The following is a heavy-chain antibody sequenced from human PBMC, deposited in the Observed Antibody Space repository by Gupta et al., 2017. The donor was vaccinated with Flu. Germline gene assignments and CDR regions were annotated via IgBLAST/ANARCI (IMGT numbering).Heavy chain of an antibody. V-gene: IGHV4-31*03. D-gene: IGHD2-2*01. CDR3: ARDRIVVVPAAIYYYYGMDV. CDR1: GGSISSGGYY. Sequence: QVQLQESGPGLVKPSQTLSLTCTVSGGSISSGGYYWSWIRQHPGKGLEWIGYIYYSGSTYYNPSLKSRVTISVDTSKNQFSLKLSSVTAADTAVYYCARDRIVVVPAAIYYYYGMDVWGQGTTVTVSS. CDR2: IYYSGST. J-gene: IGHJ6*02.